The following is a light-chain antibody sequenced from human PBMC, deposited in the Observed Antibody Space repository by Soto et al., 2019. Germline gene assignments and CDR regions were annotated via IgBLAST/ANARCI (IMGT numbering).Light chain of an antibody. V-gene: IGKV1-5*02. CDR3: QQYKNYL. J-gene: IGKJ1*01. Sequence: DIQMTQTPSTLSASVKDRDTIICRASKSISSWLAWYQQKPGKAPKLLIFDASSLESGVPSRFSGSGSGTELTLTISSLQPDDFAIYYCQQYKNYLLGQGTKVDIK. CDR1: KSISSW. CDR2: DAS.